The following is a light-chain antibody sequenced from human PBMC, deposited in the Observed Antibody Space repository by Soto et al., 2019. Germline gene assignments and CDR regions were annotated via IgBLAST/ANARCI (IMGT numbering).Light chain of an antibody. J-gene: IGLJ2*01. Sequence: QSALTQPASVSGSPGQSITISCTGTSSDVGAYNLVSWYQQFPGKAPKLMIYEVSNRPSGVSDRFSGSKSGNTASLIISGLQAEDEADYYCSSQTGSATVLFGGGTKLTVL. CDR2: EVS. V-gene: IGLV2-14*01. CDR3: SSQTGSATVL. CDR1: SSDVGAYNL.